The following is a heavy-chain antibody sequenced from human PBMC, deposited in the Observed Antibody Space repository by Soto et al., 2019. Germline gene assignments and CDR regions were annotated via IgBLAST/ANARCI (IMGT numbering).Heavy chain of an antibody. CDR2: ISGSGGST. V-gene: IGHV3-23*01. CDR3: AKTASSGWYGSHFDY. Sequence: PGGSLRLSCAASGFTFSTYAMTWVRQAPGKGLEWVSGISGSGGSTYYADSVKGRFTISRDNSKNTLYLQMNSLRAEDTAVYYCAKTASSGWYGSHFDYWGQGTLVTVSS. D-gene: IGHD6-19*01. CDR1: GFTFSTYA. J-gene: IGHJ4*02.